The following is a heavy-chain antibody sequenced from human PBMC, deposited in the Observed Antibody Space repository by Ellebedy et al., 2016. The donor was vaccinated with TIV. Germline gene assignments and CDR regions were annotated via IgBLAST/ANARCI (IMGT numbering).Heavy chain of an antibody. CDR1: GFTFSSYG. J-gene: IGHJ4*02. CDR3: EGGYDLIGIDY. CDR2: ISYDGSNK. V-gene: IGHV3-30*03. Sequence: GGSLRLSXAASGFTFSSYGMHWVRQAPGKGLEWVAVISYDGSNKYYADSVKGRFTVSRDNSKNTVYLQMDSLRDEDTAVYYCEGGYDLIGIDYWGQGTLVTVSS. D-gene: IGHD5-12*01.